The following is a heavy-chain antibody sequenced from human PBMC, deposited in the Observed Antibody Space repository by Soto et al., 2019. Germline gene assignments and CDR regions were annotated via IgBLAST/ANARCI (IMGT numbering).Heavy chain of an antibody. D-gene: IGHD6-6*01. J-gene: IGHJ1*01. Sequence: QLQLQESGPGLVKPSETLSRTCTVSGVSISSSSYYWGWIRPPPGKALEWIGSIYYSGSTYYNPSLKRRVTISVDTSKNQFSLKLSSVTAADTAVYYCVRRGEYSSSSEYFQHWGHGTLVTVSS. CDR1: GVSISSSSYY. CDR2: IYYSGST. CDR3: VRRGEYSSSSEYFQH. V-gene: IGHV4-39*01.